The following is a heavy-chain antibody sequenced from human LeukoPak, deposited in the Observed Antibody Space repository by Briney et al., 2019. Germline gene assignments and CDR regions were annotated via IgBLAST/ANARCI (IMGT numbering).Heavy chain of an antibody. CDR2: IYYSGST. D-gene: IGHD6-13*01. Sequence: SETLSLTCTVSGVSISSSSYYWGWIRQPPGKGLEWIGSIYYSGSTYYNPSLKSRVTISVDTSKNQFSLKLSSVTAADTAVYYCARMGPAAEYYFDYWGQGTLVTVSS. V-gene: IGHV4-39*07. CDR1: GVSISSSSYY. CDR3: ARMGPAAEYYFDY. J-gene: IGHJ4*02.